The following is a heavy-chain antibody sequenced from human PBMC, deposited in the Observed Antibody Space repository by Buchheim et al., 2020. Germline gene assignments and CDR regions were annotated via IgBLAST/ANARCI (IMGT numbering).Heavy chain of an antibody. D-gene: IGHD1-14*01. V-gene: IGHV4-34*01. J-gene: IGHJ3*02. CDR1: GGSFSGYY. CDR2: IYYSGST. CDR3: AREEAGRRKAFDI. Sequence: QVQLQQWGAGLLKPSETLSLTCAVYGGSFSGYYWSWIRQHPGKGLEWIGYIYYSGSTYYNPSLKSRVTISVDTSKNQFSLKLSSVTAADTAVYYCAREEAGRRKAFDIWGQGT.